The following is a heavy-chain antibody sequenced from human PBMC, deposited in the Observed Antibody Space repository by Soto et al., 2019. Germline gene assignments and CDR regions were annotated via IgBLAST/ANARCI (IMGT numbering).Heavy chain of an antibody. CDR1: GYTFTGYY. Sequence: ASVKVSCKASGYTFTGYYMHWVRQAPGQGLEWMGWINPNSGGTNYAQKFQGWVTMTRETSISTAYMELSRLRSDDTAVYYCARRGYSGYDYSPPYYYGMDVWGQGTTVTVSS. V-gene: IGHV1-2*04. D-gene: IGHD5-12*01. CDR2: INPNSGGT. J-gene: IGHJ6*02. CDR3: ARRGYSGYDYSPPYYYGMDV.